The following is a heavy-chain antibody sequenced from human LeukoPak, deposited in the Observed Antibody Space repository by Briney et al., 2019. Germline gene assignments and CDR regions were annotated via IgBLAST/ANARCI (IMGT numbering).Heavy chain of an antibody. Sequence: GGSLRLSCAASGFTFSSYATHWVRQAPGKGLEWVAVISYDGSNKYYADSVKGRFTISRDNSKNTLYLQMNSLRAEDTAVYYCARDGAVAGTSYYGMDVWGQGTTVTVSS. V-gene: IGHV3-30-3*01. CDR1: GFTFSSYA. CDR2: ISYDGSNK. J-gene: IGHJ6*02. CDR3: ARDGAVAGTSYYGMDV. D-gene: IGHD6-13*01.